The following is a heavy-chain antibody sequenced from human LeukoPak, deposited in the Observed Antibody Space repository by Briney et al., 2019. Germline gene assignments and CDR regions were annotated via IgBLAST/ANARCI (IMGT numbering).Heavy chain of an antibody. V-gene: IGHV3-23*01. CDR1: GFTFSSYD. J-gene: IGHJ4*02. CDR2: IRNSDGMT. D-gene: IGHD1-1*01. CDR3: AKGLERESRLDS. Sequence: GGSLRLSCAASGFTFSSYDMTWVRQAPGQGLEWVSGIRNSDGMTYYADSVRGRFTISTDNSKNTLYLQMNSLRAEDTALYYCAKGLERESRLDSWGQGTLVTVSS.